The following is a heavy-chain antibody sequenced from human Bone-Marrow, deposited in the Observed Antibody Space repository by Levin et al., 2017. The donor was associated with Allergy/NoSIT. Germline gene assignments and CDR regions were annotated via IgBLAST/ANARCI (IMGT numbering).Heavy chain of an antibody. D-gene: IGHD4-11*01. J-gene: IGHJ6*03. V-gene: IGHV1-69*13. CDR2: IIPIFGTA. CDR1: GGTFSSYA. CDR3: ARVGPLGYSNYSPPYYMDV. Sequence: GASVKVSCKASGGTFSSYAISWVRQAPGQGLEWMGGIIPIFGTANYAQKFQGRVTITADESTSTAYMELSSLRSEDTAVYYCARVGPLGYSNYSPPYYMDVWGKGTTVTVSS.